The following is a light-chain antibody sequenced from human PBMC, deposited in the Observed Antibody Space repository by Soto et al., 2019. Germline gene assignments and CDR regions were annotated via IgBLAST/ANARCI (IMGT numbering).Light chain of an antibody. J-gene: IGKJ1*01. CDR1: QSVSSTY. V-gene: IGKV3-20*01. CDR3: QQYGSSPWT. CDR2: GAS. Sequence: VVRQGARTRILTPGKRAALAWRVSQSVSSTYLAWYQQKPGQAPRLLIYGASSRATGIPDRSSCSGSVPDLHFSFSGLEPEAFAVHYCQQYGSSPWTYGQGTKVDIK.